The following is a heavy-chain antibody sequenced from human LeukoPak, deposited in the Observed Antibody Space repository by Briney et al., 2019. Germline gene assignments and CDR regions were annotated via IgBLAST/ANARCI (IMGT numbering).Heavy chain of an antibody. Sequence: GRSLRLSCAASGFTFDDYAMHWVRQAPGKGLEWVSGISWNSGSIGYADSVKGRFTISRDNAQNSLYLQMNSLRAEDMALYYCAKARRRWLQYDAFDIWGQGTMVTVSS. D-gene: IGHD5-24*01. CDR3: AKARRRWLQYDAFDI. V-gene: IGHV3-9*03. CDR2: ISWNSGSI. J-gene: IGHJ3*02. CDR1: GFTFDDYA.